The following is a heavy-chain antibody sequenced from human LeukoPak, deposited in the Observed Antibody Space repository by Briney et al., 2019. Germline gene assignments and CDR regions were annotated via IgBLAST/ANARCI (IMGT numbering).Heavy chain of an antibody. CDR2: IYSGGST. V-gene: IGHV3-53*01. CDR1: GFTVSSNY. CDR3: VNLGYSGSSWNAFHF. D-gene: IGHD1-26*01. J-gene: IGHJ3*01. Sequence: PGGSLRLSCAASGFTVSSNYTRWVRQAPGKGLEWVSVIYSGGSTNYADSVKGRFTISRDNSKNMLYLLMNSLRAEDTAVYFCVNLGYSGSSWNAFHFWGQGTMVTVSS.